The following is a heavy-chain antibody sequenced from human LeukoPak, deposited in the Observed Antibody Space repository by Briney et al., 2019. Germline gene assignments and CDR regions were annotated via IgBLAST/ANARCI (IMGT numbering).Heavy chain of an antibody. J-gene: IGHJ4*02. V-gene: IGHV1-2*02. CDR2: INANSGGT. CDR1: GYSFTGYY. Sequence: ASVTVSCKASGYSFTGYYMHLVRQPPGPGLGWMGWINANSGGTNYAQKFQGRVTMTRDTSISTDYMELSRLRSDDTDVYSCERSSRYDIWTGYHYWGQGTLVTVSS. D-gene: IGHD3-9*01. CDR3: ERSSRYDIWTGYHY.